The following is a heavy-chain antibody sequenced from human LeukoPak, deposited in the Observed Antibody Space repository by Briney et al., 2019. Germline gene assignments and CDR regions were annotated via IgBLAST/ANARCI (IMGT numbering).Heavy chain of an antibody. J-gene: IGHJ4*02. V-gene: IGHV1-2*02. Sequence: ASVKVSCKASGYTFVNYYIHWVRQAPGQGLQWMGWINPKKGETHYTQKFQDRVTMTSDTSISTLYMELSRLRSDDTAIYYCARRGAYFDSWGQGTLVTVSS. CDR1: GYTFVNYY. CDR3: ARRGAYFDS. CDR2: INPKKGET. D-gene: IGHD1-26*01.